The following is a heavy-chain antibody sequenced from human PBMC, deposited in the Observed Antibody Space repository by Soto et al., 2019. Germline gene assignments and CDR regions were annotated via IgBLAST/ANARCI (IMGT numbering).Heavy chain of an antibody. CDR2: IFHSGST. D-gene: IGHD5-18*01. CDR3: ARRGYSYGPLS. V-gene: IGHV4-39*01. Sequence: QLQLQESGSGLVKPSETLSLTCTVSGGSISGSTYYWGWIRQTPGKGLEWIGSIFHSGSTYYNPSLKSRVTISVDTSKNQFSLNLISVTAADTAVYYCARRGYSYGPLSWGQGTLVTVSS. J-gene: IGHJ5*02. CDR1: GGSISGSTYY.